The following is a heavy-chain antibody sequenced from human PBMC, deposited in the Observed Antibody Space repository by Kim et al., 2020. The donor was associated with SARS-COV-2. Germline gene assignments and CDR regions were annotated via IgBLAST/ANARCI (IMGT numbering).Heavy chain of an antibody. Sequence: GGSLRLSCAASGFTFSSYAMSWVRQAPGKGLEWVSAISGSGGSTYYADSVKGRFTISRDNSKNTLYLQMNSLRAEDTAVYYCAKSEAGITMVRGGKVGYYDCMAVRCQGTTVTVSS. CDR3: AKSEAGITMVRGGKVGYYDCMAV. CDR1: GFTFSSYA. CDR2: ISGSGGST. D-gene: IGHD3-10*01. V-gene: IGHV3-23*01. J-gene: IGHJ6*02.